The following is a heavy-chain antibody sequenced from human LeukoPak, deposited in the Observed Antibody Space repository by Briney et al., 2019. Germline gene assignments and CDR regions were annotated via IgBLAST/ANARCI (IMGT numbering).Heavy chain of an antibody. CDR2: IRQDGITK. CDR1: GFTFTTYW. J-gene: IGHJ4*02. Sequence: GGSLRLSCATSGFTFTTYWMSWVRQAPGKGLEWVANIRQDGITKYYVDSVKGRFTVSRDNGIYSLFPQMNSLRAEDTAVYYCARGDGSSSGLYFDSWGRGTLVTVSS. CDR3: ARGDGSSSGLYFDS. D-gene: IGHD6-6*01. V-gene: IGHV3-7*01.